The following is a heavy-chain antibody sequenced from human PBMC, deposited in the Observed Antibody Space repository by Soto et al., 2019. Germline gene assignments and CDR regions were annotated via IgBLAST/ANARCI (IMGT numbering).Heavy chain of an antibody. CDR2: ISSSSSYI. V-gene: IGHV3-21*01. J-gene: IGHJ6*02. D-gene: IGHD6-13*01. CDR3: ARDWYSSSWYNYYYYGMDV. CDR1: GFTFSSYS. Sequence: GGSLRLSCAASGFTFSSYSMNWVRQAPGKGLEWVSSISSSSSYIYYADSVKGRFTISRDNAKNSLYLQMNSLRAEDTAVYYCARDWYSSSWYNYYYYGMDVWGQGTTVTVSS.